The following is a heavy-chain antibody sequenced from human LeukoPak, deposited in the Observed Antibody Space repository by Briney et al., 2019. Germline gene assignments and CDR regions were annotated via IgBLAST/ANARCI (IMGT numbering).Heavy chain of an antibody. V-gene: IGHV3-74*01. CDR3: ARGYSYGFFDY. CDR2: INSDGSST. D-gene: IGHD5-18*01. CDR1: GFTFSSYW. Sequence: PGRSLRLSCAASGFTFSSYWMHWVRQPPGKGLVWVSRINSDGSSTTYADSVKGRFTISRDNAKNTLYLQMNSLRAEDTAVYYCARGYSYGFFDYWGQGTLATVSS. J-gene: IGHJ4*02.